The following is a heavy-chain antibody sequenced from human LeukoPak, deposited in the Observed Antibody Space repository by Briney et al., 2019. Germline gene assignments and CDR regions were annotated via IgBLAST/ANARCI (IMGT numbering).Heavy chain of an antibody. D-gene: IGHD5-12*01. CDR2: IYYSGST. CDR3: AGQYSGYDSGGPYFDY. Sequence: PSETLSLTCTVSGGSISSYYWSWIRQPPGKGLEWIGYIYYSGSTNYNPSLKSRVTISVDTSKNQFYLKLSSVTAADTAVYYCAGQYSGYDSGGPYFDYWGQGTLVTVSS. V-gene: IGHV4-59*08. J-gene: IGHJ4*02. CDR1: GGSISSYY.